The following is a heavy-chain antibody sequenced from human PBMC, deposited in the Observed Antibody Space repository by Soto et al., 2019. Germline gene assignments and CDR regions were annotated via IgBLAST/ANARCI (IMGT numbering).Heavy chain of an antibody. J-gene: IGHJ6*03. D-gene: IGHD4-17*01. Sequence: GGSLRLSCAASGFTFSSYSMNWVRQAPGKGLEWVSYISSSSSTIYYADSVKGRFTISRDNAKNSLYLQMNSLRADDTAVYYCARDFVGYYGDSYYYYYMDVWGKGTTVTVSS. CDR2: ISSSSSTI. V-gene: IGHV3-48*01. CDR3: ARDFVGYYGDSYYYYYMDV. CDR1: GFTFSSYS.